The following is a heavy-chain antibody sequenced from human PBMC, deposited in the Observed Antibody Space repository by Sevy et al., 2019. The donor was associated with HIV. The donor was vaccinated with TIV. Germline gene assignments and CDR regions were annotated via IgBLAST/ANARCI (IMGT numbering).Heavy chain of an antibody. Sequence: SETLSLTCTVSGGSISSYYWSWIRQPAGKGLEWIGRIYTSGSTNYNPSLKSRVTMSVDTSKNQFSLKLSSVTAADTAVNYCAKVTRDGDGEYYYYYGMDVWGQGTTVTVSS. CDR2: IYTSGST. J-gene: IGHJ6*02. V-gene: IGHV4-4*07. D-gene: IGHD3-10*01. CDR3: AKVTRDGDGEYYYYYGMDV. CDR1: GGSISSYY.